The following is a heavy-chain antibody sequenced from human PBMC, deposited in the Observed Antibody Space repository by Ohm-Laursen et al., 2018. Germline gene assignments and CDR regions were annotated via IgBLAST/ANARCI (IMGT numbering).Heavy chain of an antibody. CDR3: ARFYYGPRPGPGASHAFDY. D-gene: IGHD3-10*01. CDR2: ISYDGSNK. CDR1: GFTFSSYA. V-gene: IGHV3-30*04. J-gene: IGHJ4*02. Sequence: SLRLSCAASGFTFSSYAMHWVRQAPGKGLEWVAVISYDGSNKYYADSVKGRFTISRDNSKNTLYLQMNSLRSEDTAVYYCARFYYGPRPGPGASHAFDYWGQGTLVTVSS.